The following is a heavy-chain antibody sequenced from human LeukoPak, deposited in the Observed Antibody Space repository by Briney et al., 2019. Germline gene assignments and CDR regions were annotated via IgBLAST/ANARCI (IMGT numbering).Heavy chain of an antibody. Sequence: SETLSLTCTVSGYSISSGYYWGWIRQPPGKGLEWIGSIYHSGSTYYNPSLKSRVTISVDTSKNQFSLKLSSVTAADTAVYYCARGGYYYDSSGYYHFDYWGQGTLVTVSS. CDR3: ARGGYYYDSSGYYHFDY. CDR1: GYSISSGYY. J-gene: IGHJ4*02. CDR2: IYHSGST. D-gene: IGHD3-22*01. V-gene: IGHV4-38-2*02.